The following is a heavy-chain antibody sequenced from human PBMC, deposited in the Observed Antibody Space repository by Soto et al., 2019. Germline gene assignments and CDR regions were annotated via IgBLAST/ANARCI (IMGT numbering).Heavy chain of an antibody. V-gene: IGHV1-46*01. CDR2: INPSGGQT. CDR1: GYTFTNYN. CDR3: ARDWALQAGTTRWVKDY. Sequence: ASVNVSCKASGYTFTNYNIYWVRRAPGQGLEWMGIINPSGGQTSYAQKLQGRITMTTDTSTSTAFMELSRLTSEDTAVYYCARDWALQAGTTRWVKDYWGQGTLVIVSS. D-gene: IGHD1-7*01. J-gene: IGHJ4*02.